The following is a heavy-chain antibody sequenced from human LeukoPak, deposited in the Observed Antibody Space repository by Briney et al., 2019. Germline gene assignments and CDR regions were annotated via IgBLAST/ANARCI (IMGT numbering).Heavy chain of an antibody. CDR2: ISAYNGNT. CDR3: ARDGFFGSGIVGAFDI. Sequence: ASVKVSCKASGGTFSSYGISWVRQAPGQRLEWMGWISAYNGNTNYAQKFQGRVTMITDTSTSTAYMDLRSLRSDDTAVYYCARDGFFGSGIVGAFDIWGQGTMVTVSS. J-gene: IGHJ3*02. CDR1: GGTFSSYG. D-gene: IGHD3-10*01. V-gene: IGHV1-18*01.